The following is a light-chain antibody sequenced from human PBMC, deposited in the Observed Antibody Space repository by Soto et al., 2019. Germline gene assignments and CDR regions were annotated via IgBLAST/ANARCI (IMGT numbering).Light chain of an antibody. J-gene: IGKJ1*01. CDR1: QSISSW. V-gene: IGKV1-5*03. CDR2: KAS. CDR3: HQNNSYWT. Sequence: DIQMTQSPSTLSASVGDRITITCRASQSISSWLDWYQQKPGKAPKLLIYKASSLESGVPSRFSGSGSGTEFTITISSLQPDDFATYYCHQNNSYWTYGQGTKVEIK.